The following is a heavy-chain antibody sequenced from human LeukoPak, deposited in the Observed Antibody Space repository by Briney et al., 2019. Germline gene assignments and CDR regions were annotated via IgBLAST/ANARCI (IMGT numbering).Heavy chain of an antibody. V-gene: IGHV3-21*04. CDR1: GFTFSSYS. Sequence: GGSLRLSCAASGFTFSSYSMNWVRQAPGKGLEWVSSISSSSSYIYYADAVNGRFTISRDNAKNSLYLQMNSLRAEDTALYYCAKDSAVAGLDYWGQGTLVTVSS. D-gene: IGHD6-19*01. CDR2: ISSSSSYI. J-gene: IGHJ4*02. CDR3: AKDSAVAGLDY.